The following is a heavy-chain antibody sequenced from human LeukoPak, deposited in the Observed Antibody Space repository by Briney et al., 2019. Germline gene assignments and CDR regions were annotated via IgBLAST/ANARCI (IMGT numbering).Heavy chain of an antibody. D-gene: IGHD3-10*01. CDR2: VHHTGST. Sequence: SETLSLTCNVSGYSISRGYYWGWIRQPPGKGLEWIGSVHHTGSTYYNPSLRSRVSISVDKSTNHVSLEVTSVTAADTAVYYCARDWGFGDSEDWFDPWGQGTLVTVSS. CDR1: GYSISRGYY. J-gene: IGHJ5*02. CDR3: ARDWGFGDSEDWFDP. V-gene: IGHV4-38-2*02.